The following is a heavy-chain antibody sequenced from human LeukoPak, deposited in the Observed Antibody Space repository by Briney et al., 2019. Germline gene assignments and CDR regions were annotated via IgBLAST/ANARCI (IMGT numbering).Heavy chain of an antibody. D-gene: IGHD2-2*01. J-gene: IGHJ5*02. Sequence: GGSLRLSCAASGFTFSIYSMNWVRQAPGKGLEWVGFIRSKAYGGTTEYAASVKGRFTISRDDSKSIAYLQMNSLKTEDTAVYYCTRVVGCSSTSCYVGDNWFDPWGQGTLVTVSS. V-gene: IGHV3-49*04. CDR3: TRVVGCSSTSCYVGDNWFDP. CDR1: GFTFSIYS. CDR2: IRSKAYGGTT.